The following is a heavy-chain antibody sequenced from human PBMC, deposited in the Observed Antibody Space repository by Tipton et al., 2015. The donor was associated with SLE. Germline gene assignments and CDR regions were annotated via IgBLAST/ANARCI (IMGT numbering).Heavy chain of an antibody. CDR3: ARSSYGSGGSAYPHYFGY. CDR1: GYTFTSYG. V-gene: IGHV1-18*01. D-gene: IGHD2-15*01. Sequence: QLVQSGAEVKKPGASVKVSCKASGYTFTSYGISWVRQAPGQGLEWMGWISAYNGNTNYAQKLQGRVTMTTDTSTSTAYMELRSLRAVGTGVYYCARSSYGSGGSAYPHYFGYWGQGTLVSASS. J-gene: IGHJ4*02. CDR2: ISAYNGNT.